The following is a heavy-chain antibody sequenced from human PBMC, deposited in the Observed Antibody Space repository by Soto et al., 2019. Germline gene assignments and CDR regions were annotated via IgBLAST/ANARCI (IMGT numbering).Heavy chain of an antibody. J-gene: IGHJ1*01. Sequence: EVQLVETGGGLIQPGGSLRLSCAASGFSVTSNYMSWVRQAPGKGLEWVSLLYTGGSTYYADSVKGRFTISRDNSKNTVYLQMNSLRAEDTAVYYCARDYFKVISSGWYTPYFQHWGQGTLVTVSS. CDR2: LYTGGST. CDR3: ARDYFKVISSGWYTPYFQH. D-gene: IGHD6-19*01. V-gene: IGHV3-53*02. CDR1: GFSVTSNY.